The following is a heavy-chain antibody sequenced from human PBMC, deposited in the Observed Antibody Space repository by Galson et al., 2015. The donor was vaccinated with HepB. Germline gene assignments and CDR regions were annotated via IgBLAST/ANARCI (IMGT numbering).Heavy chain of an antibody. D-gene: IGHD1-26*01. V-gene: IGHV3-23*01. Sequence: SLRLSCAASGFTFSSYAMSWVRQAPGKGLEWVSAISGSGGSTYYADSVKGRFTISRDNSKNTLYLQMNSLRAEDTAVYYCAKDLGSFRSGGGKMGAPPLYFDYWGQGTLVTVSS. J-gene: IGHJ4*02. CDR3: AKDLGSFRSGGGKMGAPPLYFDY. CDR2: ISGSGGST. CDR1: GFTFSSYA.